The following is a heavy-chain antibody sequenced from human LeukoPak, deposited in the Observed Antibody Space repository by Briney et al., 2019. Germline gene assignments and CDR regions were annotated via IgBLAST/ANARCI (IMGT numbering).Heavy chain of an antibody. CDR3: ARGVYSSGP. Sequence: PSETLSLTCAVYGGSFSGCYWSWIRQPPGKGLEWIGEINHSGSTNYNPSLKSRVTISVDTSKNQFSLKLSSVTAADTAVYYCARGVYSSGPWGQGTLVTVSS. D-gene: IGHD6-19*01. CDR2: INHSGST. V-gene: IGHV4-34*01. CDR1: GGSFSGCY. J-gene: IGHJ4*02.